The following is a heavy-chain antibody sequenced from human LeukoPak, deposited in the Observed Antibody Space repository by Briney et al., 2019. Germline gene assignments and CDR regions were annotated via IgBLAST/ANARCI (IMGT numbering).Heavy chain of an antibody. CDR2: ISAYNGNT. CDR3: ARDSVLLADY. Sequence: RASVKVSCKASGGTFSSYAISWVRQAPGQGLEWMGWISAYNGNTNYAQKLQGRVTMTTDTSTSTAYMELRSLRSDDTAVYYCARDSVLLADYWGQGTLVTVSS. J-gene: IGHJ4*02. D-gene: IGHD3-16*01. CDR1: GGTFSSYA. V-gene: IGHV1-18*01.